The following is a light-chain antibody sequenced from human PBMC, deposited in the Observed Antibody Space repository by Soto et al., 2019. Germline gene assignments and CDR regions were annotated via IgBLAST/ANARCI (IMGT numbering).Light chain of an antibody. CDR3: PQYGSSPWT. Sequence: EIVLTQTPGTLSLSPGERATLSCRASQSVSSTYLAWYQQKPGQAPRILIYGASSRATGIPDRFSGSGSGTDFTLTISRLEPEDFAVYYCPQYGSSPWTFGQGTKVEIK. CDR2: GAS. V-gene: IGKV3-20*01. J-gene: IGKJ1*01. CDR1: QSVSSTY.